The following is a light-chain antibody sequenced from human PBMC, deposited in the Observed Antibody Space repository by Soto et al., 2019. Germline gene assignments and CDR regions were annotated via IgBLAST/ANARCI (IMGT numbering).Light chain of an antibody. V-gene: IGLV2-14*01. CDR2: EVS. CDR1: SSDVGGYNY. Sequence: QSARTQPASVSGSPGQSITDSCTGTSSDVGGYNYVSWYQQHPGKAPKLMIYEVSNRPSGVSNRFSGSKSGNTASLTISGLQAEDEADYYCSSYTSSSTRVFGGATKVTVL. J-gene: IGLJ3*02. CDR3: SSYTSSSTRV.